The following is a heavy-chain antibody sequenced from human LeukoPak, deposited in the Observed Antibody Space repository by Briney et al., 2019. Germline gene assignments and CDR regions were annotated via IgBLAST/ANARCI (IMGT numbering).Heavy chain of an antibody. J-gene: IGHJ5*02. Sequence: SGGSLRLSCAASGLTFSDYYMSWIRQAPGKGLEWVSYISSSGSTIYYADSVKGRFTISRDNAKSSLYLQMNSLRAEDTAVYYCAKDWYSSGPNWFDPWGQGTLVTVSS. V-gene: IGHV3-11*01. CDR1: GLTFSDYY. CDR3: AKDWYSSGPNWFDP. D-gene: IGHD6-19*01. CDR2: ISSSGSTI.